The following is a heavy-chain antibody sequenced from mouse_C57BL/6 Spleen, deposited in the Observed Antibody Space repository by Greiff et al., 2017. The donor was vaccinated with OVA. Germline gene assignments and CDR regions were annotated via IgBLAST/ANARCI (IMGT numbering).Heavy chain of an antibody. D-gene: IGHD4-1*01. CDR1: GYAFSSYW. CDR3: ARSSWDGGYFDV. Sequence: QVQLQQPGAELVKPGASVKISCKASGYAFSSYWMHWVKPRPGKGLEWIGQIYPGDGDTNYNGKFKGKATLTVDKSSSTAYMQLSSLTSEDSAVYVCARSSWDGGYFDVWGTGTTVTVSS. J-gene: IGHJ1*03. CDR2: IYPGDGDT. V-gene: IGHV1-80*01.